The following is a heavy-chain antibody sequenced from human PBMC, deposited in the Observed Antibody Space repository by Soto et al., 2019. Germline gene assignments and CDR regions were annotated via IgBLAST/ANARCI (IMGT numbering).Heavy chain of an antibody. CDR2: ISSNGGST. Sequence: GGSLRLSYSASGFTFSSYAMHWVRQSPGKGLEYVSAISSNGGSTYYADSVKGRFTISRDNSKNTLYLQMSSLRAEDTAVYYCVKEPYYYDSSGYYYGYFDYWGQGTLVTVSS. V-gene: IGHV3-64D*06. D-gene: IGHD3-22*01. CDR1: GFTFSSYA. CDR3: VKEPYYYDSSGYYYGYFDY. J-gene: IGHJ4*02.